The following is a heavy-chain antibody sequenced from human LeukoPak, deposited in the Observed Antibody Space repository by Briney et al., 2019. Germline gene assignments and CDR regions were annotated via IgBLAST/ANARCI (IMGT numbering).Heavy chain of an antibody. Sequence: PSETLSLTCTVSGGSVSSGSYYWSWIRQPPGKGLEWIGYIYYSGSTNYNPSLKSRVTISVDTSKNQFSLKLSSVTAADTAVYYRARGQFGEGDPWGQGTLVTVSS. D-gene: IGHD3-10*01. J-gene: IGHJ5*02. V-gene: IGHV4-61*01. CDR3: ARGQFGEGDP. CDR1: GGSVSSGSYY. CDR2: IYYSGST.